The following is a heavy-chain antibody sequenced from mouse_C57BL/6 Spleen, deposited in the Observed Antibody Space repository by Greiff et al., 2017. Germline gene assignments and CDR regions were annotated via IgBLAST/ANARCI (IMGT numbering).Heavy chain of an antibody. D-gene: IGHD2-4*01. V-gene: IGHV5-17*01. CDR1: GFTFSDYG. CDR3: ARRRYDYGACDAMDY. J-gene: IGHJ4*01. Sequence: EVQLVESGGGLVKPGGSLKLSCAASGFTFSDYGMHWVRQAPEKGLEWVAYISSGSSTIYYADTVKGRFTISRDNAKNTLFLQMTSLRSEDTAMYYCARRRYDYGACDAMDYWGQGTTVTGSS. CDR2: ISSGSSTI.